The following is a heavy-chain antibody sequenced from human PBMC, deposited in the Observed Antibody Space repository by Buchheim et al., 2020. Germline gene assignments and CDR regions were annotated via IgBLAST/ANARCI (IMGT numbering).Heavy chain of an antibody. CDR2: INSDGSST. CDR1: GFTFSSYW. Sequence: EVQLVESGGGLVQPGGSLRLSCAASGFTFSSYWMHWVRQAPGKGLVWVSRINSDGSSTSYADSVKGRLTISRDNAKNTLYLQMNSLRAEDTAVYYWARDGPNDRGYYYYGMDVWGQGTT. V-gene: IGHV3-74*01. CDR3: ARDGPNDRGYYYYGMDV. J-gene: IGHJ6*02. D-gene: IGHD3-22*01.